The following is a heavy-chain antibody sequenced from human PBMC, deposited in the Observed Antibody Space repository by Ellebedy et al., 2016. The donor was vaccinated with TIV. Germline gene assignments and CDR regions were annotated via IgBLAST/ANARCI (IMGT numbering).Heavy chain of an antibody. CDR2: IYNSGTT. CDR3: ARVGYCSQGKCFDLPWYFDL. J-gene: IGHJ2*01. V-gene: IGHV4-59*01. Sequence: SETLSLTCTVSGDSISSWYWTWIRQPPGKGPEWIGCIYNSGTTNYNPSLKSRVTISVDTSKNQFSLKLSSVTAADPAVYYCARVGYCSQGKCFDLPWYFDLWGRGNPVIVSA. D-gene: IGHD2-15*01. CDR1: GDSISSWY.